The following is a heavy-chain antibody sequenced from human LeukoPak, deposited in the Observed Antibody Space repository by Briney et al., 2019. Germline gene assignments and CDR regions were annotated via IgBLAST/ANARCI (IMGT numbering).Heavy chain of an antibody. D-gene: IGHD2-2*01. Sequence: ASVKVSCKASGYTFRSYGISWVRQAPGQGLEWMGWISAYNGNTNSAQKIQGRVTMTTDTSTSTAYMELRSLRSDDTAVYYCARGPIIDIVIIPAADDYYYMDVGGKGTTVTVSS. J-gene: IGHJ6*03. CDR1: GYTFRSYG. V-gene: IGHV1-18*01. CDR2: ISAYNGNT. CDR3: ARGPIIDIVIIPAADDYYYMDV.